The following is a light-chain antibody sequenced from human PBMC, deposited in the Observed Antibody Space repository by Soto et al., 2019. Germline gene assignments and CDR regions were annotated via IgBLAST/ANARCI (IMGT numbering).Light chain of an antibody. CDR1: QGISNY. Sequence: DIQMTQSPSSLSASVGDRVTITCRASQGISNYLSWYQQKPGKVPKLLIYAASTLQSGVPSRFSGSGSGTDFTLTISNLQPEDVATYYCLKYNSAPHTFGQGTKLEIK. J-gene: IGKJ2*01. CDR2: AAS. CDR3: LKYNSAPHT. V-gene: IGKV1-27*01.